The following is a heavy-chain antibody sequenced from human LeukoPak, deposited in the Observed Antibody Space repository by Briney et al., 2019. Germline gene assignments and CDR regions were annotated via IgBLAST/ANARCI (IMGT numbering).Heavy chain of an antibody. Sequence: PSETLSLTCAVYGGSFSGNYWSWIRQPPGKGLEWIGEINHSGSTNYNPSLKSRVTISVDTSKNQFSLKLSSVTAADTAVYYCARVRTIFGSDYWGQGTLVTVSS. J-gene: IGHJ4*02. V-gene: IGHV4-34*01. D-gene: IGHD3-3*01. CDR3: ARVRTIFGSDY. CDR1: GGSFSGNY. CDR2: INHSGST.